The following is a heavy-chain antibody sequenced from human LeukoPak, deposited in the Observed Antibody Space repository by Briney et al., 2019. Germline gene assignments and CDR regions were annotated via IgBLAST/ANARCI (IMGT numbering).Heavy chain of an antibody. CDR3: ARQRDSAGALG. V-gene: IGHV4-59*08. CDR1: GGSISSYY. Sequence: SETLSLTRTVSGGSISSYYWSWIRQPPGEGLGWIGYIYYSGSTNYNPSLKSRVTISVDTSKNQFSLKLSSVTAADTAVYYCARQRDSAGALGWGQGPLVTVSS. CDR2: IYYSGST. J-gene: IGHJ4*02. D-gene: IGHD6-19*01.